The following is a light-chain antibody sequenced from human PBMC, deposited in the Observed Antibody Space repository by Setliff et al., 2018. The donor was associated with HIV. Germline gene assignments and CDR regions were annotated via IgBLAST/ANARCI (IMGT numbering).Light chain of an antibody. J-gene: IGLJ2*01. CDR2: YDS. Sequence: SYELTQPPSVSVAPGKTARITCGGNNIGSKSVHWYQQKPGQAPVLVIYYDSDRPSGIPERFSASNSGNTATLTISRVEAGDEADYYCQVWDSSSDHVVFGGGTKATVL. CDR3: QVWDSSSDHVV. CDR1: NIGSKS. V-gene: IGLV3-21*04.